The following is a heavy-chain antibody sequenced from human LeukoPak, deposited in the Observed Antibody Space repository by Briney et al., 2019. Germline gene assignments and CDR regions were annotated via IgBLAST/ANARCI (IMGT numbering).Heavy chain of an antibody. CDR3: ARAPGHDSHDWVSQFDC. CDR2: ISTSSRYI. J-gene: IGHJ4*02. CDR1: GFTFSSFD. D-gene: IGHD5-12*01. Sequence: GGSLRLSCAASGFTFSSFDMNWVRQAPGKGLEWVSSISTSSRYIYYRDSVKGRFTISRDNAKNSLYLLMNSLRAEDTAVYYCARAPGHDSHDWVSQFDCWGQGTLVTVSS. V-gene: IGHV3-21*01.